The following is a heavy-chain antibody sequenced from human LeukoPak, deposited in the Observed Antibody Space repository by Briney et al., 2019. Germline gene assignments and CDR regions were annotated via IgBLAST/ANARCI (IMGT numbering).Heavy chain of an antibody. CDR1: GGSISSSRYY. D-gene: IGHD6-6*01. J-gene: IGHJ4*02. V-gene: IGHV4-39*01. CDR2: IYYSGST. CDR3: ASILLYSGSSGIDC. Sequence: SETLSLTCTVSGGSISSSRYYWGWIRQPPGKGLEWIGSIYYSGSTYYNPSLQSRVTISIDTSKNQFSLKLSSVIAADTAVYYCASILLYSGSSGIDCWGQGILVTVSS.